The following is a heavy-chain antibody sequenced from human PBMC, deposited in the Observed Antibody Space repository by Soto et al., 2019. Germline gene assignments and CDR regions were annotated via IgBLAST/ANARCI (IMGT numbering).Heavy chain of an antibody. D-gene: IGHD2-21*02. Sequence: KASGTLSLTCIVSGGSISSSSYYWGWIRQPPGKGLEWIGSIYYSGRTYYNPSFKSRVTISIDTSKNQFSLKLSSVTATDTAVYYCARQRTTVVTQAYFDHWGQGALVTVSS. J-gene: IGHJ4*02. V-gene: IGHV4-39*01. CDR1: GGSISSSSYY. CDR3: ARQRTTVVTQAYFDH. CDR2: IYYSGRT.